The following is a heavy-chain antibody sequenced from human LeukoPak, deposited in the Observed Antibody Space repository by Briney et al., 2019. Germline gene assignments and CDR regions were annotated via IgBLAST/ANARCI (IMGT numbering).Heavy chain of an antibody. CDR3: VKDLHGSYSFDY. V-gene: IGHV3-64D*09. Sequence: GGSLRLSCSASGFTFSNYGMHWVRQAPGKGLEYVSTINHNGRDTHYANSLKGRFTISRDNSKNTLYLQMSSLRPEDTAVYYCVKDLHGSYSFDYWGQGTLVTVSS. J-gene: IGHJ4*02. CDR2: INHNGRDT. D-gene: IGHD1-26*01. CDR1: GFTFSNYG.